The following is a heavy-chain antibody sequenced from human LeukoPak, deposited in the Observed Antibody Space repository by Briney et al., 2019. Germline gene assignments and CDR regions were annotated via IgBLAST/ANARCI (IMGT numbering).Heavy chain of an antibody. Sequence: GGSLRLSCAASGFTFSDYYMSWIRQAPGKGLEWVSYISSSGSTIYYADSVKGRFTISRDNSKNTLYLQMSSLRAEDTAVYYCAKDFGITMIVVVDYWGQGTLVTVSS. J-gene: IGHJ4*02. CDR2: ISSSGSTI. D-gene: IGHD3-22*01. CDR1: GFTFSDYY. V-gene: IGHV3-11*01. CDR3: AKDFGITMIVVVDY.